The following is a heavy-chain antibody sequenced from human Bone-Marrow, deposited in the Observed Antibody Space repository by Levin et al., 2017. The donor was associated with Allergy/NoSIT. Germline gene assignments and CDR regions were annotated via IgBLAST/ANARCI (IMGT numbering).Heavy chain of an antibody. V-gene: IGHV3-64*01. Sequence: GGSLRLSCAASGFTFSRYGMHWVRQAPGKGLELVAAITSNGGSTFYANSVKGRFTISRDSSTNTLYLQMGSLRIEATAVYYCARTTFTSPDYWGQGTLVTVSS. CDR2: ITSNGGST. CDR1: GFTFSRYG. CDR3: ARTTFTSPDY. J-gene: IGHJ4*02. D-gene: IGHD2-2*01.